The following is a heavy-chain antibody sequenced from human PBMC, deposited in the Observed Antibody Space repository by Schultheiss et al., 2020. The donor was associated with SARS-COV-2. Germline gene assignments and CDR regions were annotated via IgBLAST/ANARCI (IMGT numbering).Heavy chain of an antibody. D-gene: IGHD2-21*01. CDR3: ARETGGAPYYYYGMDV. CDR2: ISGCST. Sequence: GGSLRLSCTASGFTFGDYAMSWVRQAPGKGLEWVSAISGCSTYYVDSRKGRFTISRDNSKNTLYLQMNSPRAEDTAVYYCARETGGAPYYYYGMDVWGQGTTVTVSS. J-gene: IGHJ6*02. CDR1: GFTFGDYA. V-gene: IGHV3-38-3*01.